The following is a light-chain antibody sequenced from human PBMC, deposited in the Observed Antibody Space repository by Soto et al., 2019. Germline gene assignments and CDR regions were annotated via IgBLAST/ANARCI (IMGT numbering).Light chain of an antibody. J-gene: IGKJ1*01. CDR3: QQYNDNWT. CDR1: QSLSSW. CDR2: KAS. V-gene: IGKV1-5*03. Sequence: DIQMTQSPSTLSASVGDRVTIPCRASQSLSSWLAWYQQKPGKAPKLLIYKASTLQSGVPSRFSGSGSGTEFTLAISSLQPDDSATYYCQQYNDNWTFGQGTKVEIK.